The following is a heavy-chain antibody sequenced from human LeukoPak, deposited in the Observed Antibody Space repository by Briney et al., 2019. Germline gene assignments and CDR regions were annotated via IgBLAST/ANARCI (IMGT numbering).Heavy chain of an antibody. Sequence: GASVKVSCKASGYTFTNYGISWVRQAPGQGLEWMGWISAYNGNTNYAQRLQGRVTVTTETSTSTAYMELRSLRPDATAIYYCARKPTAYPNDYWGQGTLVTVSS. CDR2: ISAYNGNT. D-gene: IGHD4/OR15-4a*01. CDR1: GYTFTNYG. J-gene: IGHJ4*02. CDR3: ARKPTAYPNDY. V-gene: IGHV1-18*04.